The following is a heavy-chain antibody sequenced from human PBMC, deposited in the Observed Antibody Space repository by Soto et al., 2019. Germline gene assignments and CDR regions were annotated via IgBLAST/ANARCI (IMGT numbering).Heavy chain of an antibody. CDR1: GFTFSSYW. V-gene: IGHV3-74*01. CDR3: AECCSSTVDI. Sequence: QSGGSLRLSCAASGFTFSSYWMHWVRQAPGKGLVWVSRINIDGSSTSYADSVKGRFTISRDNAKNTLYLQMSSLRVEDTAVYYCAECCSSTVDIWGQGTMVTVSS. CDR2: INIDGSST. J-gene: IGHJ3*02. D-gene: IGHD2-2*01.